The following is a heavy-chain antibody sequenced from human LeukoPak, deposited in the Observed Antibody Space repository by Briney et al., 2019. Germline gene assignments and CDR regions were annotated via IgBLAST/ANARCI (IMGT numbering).Heavy chain of an antibody. CDR3: ARFPCSGDSCYSGIRAFDI. CDR1: GGSFSTYY. D-gene: IGHD2-15*01. Sequence: SETLSLTCAVYGGSFSTYYWNWIRQSPGKGLQWIGAINHSGSTNSNPSLKSRVTILIDTSKNQFSLRLSSVTAADTAVYYSARFPCSGDSCYSGIRAFDIWGQGTMVIVSS. V-gene: IGHV4-34*01. CDR2: INHSGST. J-gene: IGHJ3*02.